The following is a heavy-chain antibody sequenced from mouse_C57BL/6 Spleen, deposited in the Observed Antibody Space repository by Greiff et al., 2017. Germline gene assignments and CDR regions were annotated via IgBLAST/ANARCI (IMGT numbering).Heavy chain of an antibody. J-gene: IGHJ3*01. V-gene: IGHV5-17*01. CDR2: ISSGSSTF. D-gene: IGHD2-2*01. CDR3: ARTMDGYDGFAY. Sequence: EVHLVESGGGLVKPGGSLKLSCAASGFTFSDYGMHWVRQAPEKGLEWVAYISSGSSTFYYADAVKGRFTISRENAKNTLFVQMTSLRSEDTAMYYCARTMDGYDGFAYWGQGTLVTVSA. CDR1: GFTFSDYG.